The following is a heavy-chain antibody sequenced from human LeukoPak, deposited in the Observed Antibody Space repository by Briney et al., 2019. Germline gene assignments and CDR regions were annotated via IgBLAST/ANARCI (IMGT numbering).Heavy chain of an antibody. CDR3: AKDLGDGDSGTLDY. V-gene: IGHV3-33*06. D-gene: IGHD4-17*01. CDR2: IWFDGNYK. CDR1: GFKFSSSG. Sequence: PGRSLRLSCVASGFKFSSSGMHWVRQAPGKGLGWVSVIWFDGNYKYFADSVKGRFTISRDNSKNTVYLQMNSLTAEDTAVYYCAKDLGDGDSGTLDYWGQGTLVTVSS. J-gene: IGHJ4*02.